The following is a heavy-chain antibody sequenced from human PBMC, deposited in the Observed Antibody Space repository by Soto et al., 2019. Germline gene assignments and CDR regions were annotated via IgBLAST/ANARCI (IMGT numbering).Heavy chain of an antibody. D-gene: IGHD3-16*02. CDR1: GFEFSAYW. CDR3: ARGRYHGRISPTVFDY. V-gene: IGHV3-7*01. CDR2: IKKDGIEK. J-gene: IGHJ4*02. Sequence: EVQLVESGGGLVQPGGSLRLSCAASGFEFSAYWMTWVRQAPGKGLEWVANIKKDGIEKYYGDSVRGRFSLFRDNAKNAKYLQMHRLKGEDKGVCFCARGRYHGRISPTVFDYWGQGTWVTVSS.